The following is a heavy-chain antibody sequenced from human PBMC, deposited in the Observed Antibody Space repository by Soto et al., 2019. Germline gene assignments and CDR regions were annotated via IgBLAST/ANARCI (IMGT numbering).Heavy chain of an antibody. CDR1: GFTFSSYG. CDR2: ISGSGGST. Sequence: GGSLRLSYAASGFTFSSYGMHWVRQAPGKGLEWVSAISGSGGSTYYADSVKGRFTISRDNSKNTLYLQMNSLRAEDTAVYYCAKAVEGYSYGVHWSMDVWGQGTTGTVSS. CDR3: AKAVEGYSYGVHWSMDV. V-gene: IGHV3-23*01. D-gene: IGHD5-18*01. J-gene: IGHJ6*02.